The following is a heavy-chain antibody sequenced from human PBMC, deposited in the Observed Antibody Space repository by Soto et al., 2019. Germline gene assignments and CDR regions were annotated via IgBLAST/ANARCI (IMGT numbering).Heavy chain of an antibody. CDR3: ARDPYSATTVTIFDY. J-gene: IGHJ4*02. Sequence: EVQLVESGGGLVQPGGSLRLSCAASGFTFSGHAMNWVRQAPGKGLEWISYISNTGSSIYYADSVKGRFTISRDNAKNSLYLLMNSLRAEDTAVYYVARDPYSATTVTIFDYWGQGALVTVSS. V-gene: IGHV3-48*01. CDR1: GFTFSGHA. D-gene: IGHD4-17*01. CDR2: ISNTGSSI.